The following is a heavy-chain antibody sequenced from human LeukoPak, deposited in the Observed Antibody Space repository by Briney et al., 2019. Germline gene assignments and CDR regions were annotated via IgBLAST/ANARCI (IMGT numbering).Heavy chain of an antibody. Sequence: PGGSLRLSCAASGFTFSNAWMSWVRQAPGKGLEWVGRIKSKTDGGTTDYAAPVKGRFTISRDDSKNTLYLQMNSLKTEDTAVYYCTGGWNDILTGMFNWGQGTLVTVSS. CDR2: IKSKTDGGTT. CDR3: TGGWNDILTGMFN. V-gene: IGHV3-15*01. CDR1: GFTFSNAW. J-gene: IGHJ4*02. D-gene: IGHD3-9*01.